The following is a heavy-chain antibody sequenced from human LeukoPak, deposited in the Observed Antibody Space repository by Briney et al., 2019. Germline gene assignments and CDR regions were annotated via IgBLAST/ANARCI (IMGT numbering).Heavy chain of an antibody. CDR2: IYYSGST. CDR3: ARALVPAVRGFDY. D-gene: IGHD2-2*01. J-gene: IGHJ4*02. V-gene: IGHV4-59*01. CDR1: GGSISSYY. Sequence: PSETLSLTCTVSGGSISSYYWSWIRQPPGKGLEWIGYIYYSGSTNYNPSLKSRVTISVDTSKNQFSLKLSSVTAADTAVYYCARALVPAVRGFDYWGQGTLVTVSS.